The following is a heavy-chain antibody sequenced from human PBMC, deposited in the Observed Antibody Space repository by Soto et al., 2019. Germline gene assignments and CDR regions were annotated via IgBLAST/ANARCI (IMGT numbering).Heavy chain of an antibody. CDR2: TIPIFDTP. D-gene: IGHD3-10*01. CDR1: GGTFGNFG. Sequence: QMQLVHSGAEVKKPGSSVRVSCKASGGTFGNFGISWVRQAPGQGLEWMGGTIPIFDTPHYAEKFRDRVTISSDATSTAYLELTSLTSEDTATYYCARDREDGSGTKYNWFDSWGQGTLVTVSS. J-gene: IGHJ5*01. V-gene: IGHV1-69*01. CDR3: ARDREDGSGTKYNWFDS.